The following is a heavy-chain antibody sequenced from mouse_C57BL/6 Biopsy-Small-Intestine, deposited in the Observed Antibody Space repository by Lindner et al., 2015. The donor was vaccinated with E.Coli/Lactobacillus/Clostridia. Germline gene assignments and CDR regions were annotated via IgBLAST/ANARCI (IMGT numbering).Heavy chain of an antibody. V-gene: IGHV1-42*01. CDR3: ARCDGYYVWFAY. D-gene: IGHD2-3*01. Sequence: VQLQESGPELVKPGASVKISCKASGYSFTGYYMHWVKQSPEKSLEWIGEINPSTGGTTYNQKFKAKATLTVDKSSSTAYMQLKSLTSEGSAVYYCARCDGYYVWFAYWGQGTLVTVSA. J-gene: IGHJ3*01. CDR2: INPSTGGT. CDR1: GYSFTGYY.